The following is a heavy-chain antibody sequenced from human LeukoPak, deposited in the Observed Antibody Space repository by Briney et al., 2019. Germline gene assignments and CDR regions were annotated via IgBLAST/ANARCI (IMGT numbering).Heavy chain of an antibody. J-gene: IGHJ4*02. Sequence: ASVKVSCKASGYTFTSYDINWVRQATGQGLEWMGWMNPNSGNTGYAQKFQGRVTMTRNTSISTACMELSSLRSEDTAVYYCARDCGGDCYYPVGYWGQGTLVTVSS. CDR3: ARDCGGDCYYPVGY. V-gene: IGHV1-8*01. CDR2: MNPNSGNT. CDR1: GYTFTSYD. D-gene: IGHD2-21*02.